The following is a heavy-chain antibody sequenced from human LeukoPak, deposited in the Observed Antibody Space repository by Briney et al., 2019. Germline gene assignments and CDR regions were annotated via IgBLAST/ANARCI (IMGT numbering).Heavy chain of an antibody. J-gene: IGHJ4*02. D-gene: IGHD6-13*01. Sequence: GGSLRLSCAASGFTFSSYGMHWVRQAPGKGLEWVAVIWYDGSNKYYADSVKGRFTISRDNSKNTLYLQMNSLRAEDTAVYYCARDLKAKDGIAAVGAWNYFDYWGQGTLVTVSS. CDR3: ARDLKAKDGIAAVGAWNYFDY. CDR2: IWYDGSNK. V-gene: IGHV3-33*01. CDR1: GFTFSSYG.